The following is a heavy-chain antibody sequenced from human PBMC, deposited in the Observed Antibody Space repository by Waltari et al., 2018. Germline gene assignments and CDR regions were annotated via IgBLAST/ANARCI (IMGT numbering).Heavy chain of an antibody. CDR1: VFTFTDYS. J-gene: IGHJ4*02. CDR3: TRGPPHDS. Sequence: QVHLAESGGGVVQPGKSLSLSSAATVFTFTDYSMQWVRQAPGKGLQWVGFIWGDGSQAFDADSVKGRFIISRDNSKTTVYLQMNGLTLDDTAFYFCTRGPPHDSWGQGTLVTVSS. V-gene: IGHV3-33*01. CDR2: IWGDGSQA.